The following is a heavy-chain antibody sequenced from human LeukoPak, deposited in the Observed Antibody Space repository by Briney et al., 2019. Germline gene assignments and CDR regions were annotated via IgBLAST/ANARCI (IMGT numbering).Heavy chain of an antibody. V-gene: IGHV4-59*01. CDR3: ARALSTYYYYYMDV. CDR1: GGSISSNY. Sequence: SETLSLTCTDSGGSISSNYWSWIRQPPGKGLEWMGYIYYSESTNHNPSLKRGVTISVDTSKNQFSLKLSSVTAADTAVYYCARALSTYYYYYMDVWGKGTTVTVSS. CDR2: IYYSEST. J-gene: IGHJ6*03. D-gene: IGHD5/OR15-5a*01.